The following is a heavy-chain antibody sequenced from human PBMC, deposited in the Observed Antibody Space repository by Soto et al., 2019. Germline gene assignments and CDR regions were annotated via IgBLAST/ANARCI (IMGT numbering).Heavy chain of an antibody. J-gene: IGHJ3*02. CDR3: IREMITFGGVIPNDAFDI. CDR2: IRSKAYGGTT. Sequence: GGSLRLSCTASGFTFGDYAMSWFRQAPGKGLEWVGFIRSKAYGGTTEYAASVKGRFTISRDDSKSIAYLQMNSLKTEDTAVYYFIREMITFGGVIPNDAFDIWGQGTMVTVSS. CDR1: GFTFGDYA. D-gene: IGHD3-16*02. V-gene: IGHV3-49*03.